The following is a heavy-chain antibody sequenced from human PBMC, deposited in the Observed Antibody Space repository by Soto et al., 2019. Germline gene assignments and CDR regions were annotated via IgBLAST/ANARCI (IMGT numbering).Heavy chain of an antibody. J-gene: IGHJ4*02. CDR2: ISAYNGNT. CDR1: GYTFTSYG. Sequence: ASVKVSCKASGYTFTSYGISWVRQAPGQGLEWMGWISAYNGNTNYAQKLQGRVTMTTDTSTSTAYMELRSLRSEDTAVYYCARDPEYYYDSSGYLDYWGQGTLVTVSS. V-gene: IGHV1-18*04. CDR3: ARDPEYYYDSSGYLDY. D-gene: IGHD3-22*01.